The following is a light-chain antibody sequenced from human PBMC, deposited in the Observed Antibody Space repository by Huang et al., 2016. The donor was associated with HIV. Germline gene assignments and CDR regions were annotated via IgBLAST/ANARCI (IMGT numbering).Light chain of an antibody. J-gene: IGKJ1*01. Sequence: EIVMTQSPATLSVSPGDGATLSCRASERVSSHLAWYQQKPGQAPRLLIYGASTRAAGTPATFSGSGSATVFSLTISSLQSEDFAFYHCQQYNTWPWTFGQGTKVEI. CDR2: GAS. V-gene: IGKV3-15*01. CDR1: ERVSSH. CDR3: QQYNTWPWT.